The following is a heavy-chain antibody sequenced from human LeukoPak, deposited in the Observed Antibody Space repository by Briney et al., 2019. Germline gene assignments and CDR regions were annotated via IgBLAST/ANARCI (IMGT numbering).Heavy chain of an antibody. CDR3: VRAGIDGTKEDGMDV. Sequence: GGSLRLSCAASGFTFSSYSMNWVRQAPGKGLEWVSSISSSSSYIYYADSVKGRFTISRDNAKNSLYLQMNSLRADDTAVYYCVRAGIDGTKEDGMDVWGQGTTVTVSS. CDR1: GFTFSSYS. D-gene: IGHD1-14*01. J-gene: IGHJ6*02. CDR2: ISSSSSYI. V-gene: IGHV3-21*01.